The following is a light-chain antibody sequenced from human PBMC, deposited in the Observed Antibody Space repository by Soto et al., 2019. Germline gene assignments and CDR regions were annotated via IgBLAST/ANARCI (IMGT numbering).Light chain of an antibody. CDR1: SSDIGAYNF. V-gene: IGLV2-14*03. CDR3: TSWTTSPTMI. J-gene: IGLJ2*01. Sequence: QSALTQPASVSGSPGQSITISCTGTSSDIGAYNFVSWYQQHPGKAPKLMLYDVNIRPSGVSNRFSGSKSGNTASLTISGLQAEDEADYYCTSWTTSPTMIFGGGTKLTV. CDR2: DVN.